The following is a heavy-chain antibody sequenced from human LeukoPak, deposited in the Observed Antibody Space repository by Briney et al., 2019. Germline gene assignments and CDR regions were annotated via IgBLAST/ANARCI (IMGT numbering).Heavy chain of an antibody. CDR2: ISYDGSNK. J-gene: IGHJ5*02. CDR3: ARESGGFDP. Sequence: GGSLRLSCAASGFTFSSYGMHWVRQAPGKGLEWVAVISYDGSNKYYVDSVKGRFTISRDNAKNSLYLQMNSLRAEDTAVYYCARESGGFDPWGQGTLVTVSS. CDR1: GFTFSSYG. D-gene: IGHD3-10*01. V-gene: IGHV3-30*03.